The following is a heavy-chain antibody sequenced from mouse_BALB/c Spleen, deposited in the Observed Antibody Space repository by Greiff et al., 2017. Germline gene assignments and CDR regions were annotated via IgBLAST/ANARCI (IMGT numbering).Heavy chain of an antibody. CDR2: ISSGGSYT. CDR1: GFTFSSYA. J-gene: IGHJ3*01. CDR3: ANWDVAY. D-gene: IGHD4-1*01. Sequence: EVQGVESGGGLVKPGGSLKLSCAASGFTFSSYAMSWVRQSPEKRLEWVAEISSGGSYTYYPDTVTGRFTISRDNAKNTLYLEMSSLRSEDTAMYYCANWDVAYWGQGTLVTVSA. V-gene: IGHV5-9-4*01.